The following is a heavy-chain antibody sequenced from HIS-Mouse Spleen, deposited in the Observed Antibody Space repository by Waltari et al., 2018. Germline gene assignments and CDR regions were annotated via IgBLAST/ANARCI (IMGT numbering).Heavy chain of an antibody. J-gene: IGHJ4*02. V-gene: IGHV2-70*15. CDR1: GFSLSTSGMC. CDR2: IDWDDDT. D-gene: IGHD6-19*01. Sequence: QVTLRESGPALVKPTQTLTLTCTFSGFSLSTSGMCVSWIRQPPGKALEWLARIDWDDDTDYSTSLKTRRTIAKDTSKNQVVLTMTNMDPVDTATYYCARIAEGYSSGWYAFDYWGQGTLVTVSS. CDR3: ARIAEGYSSGWYAFDY.